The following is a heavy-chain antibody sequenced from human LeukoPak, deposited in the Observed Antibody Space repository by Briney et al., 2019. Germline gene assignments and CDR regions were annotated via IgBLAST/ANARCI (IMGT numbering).Heavy chain of an antibody. V-gene: IGHV3-30-3*01. CDR3: ARDLQWELLSYYFDY. Sequence: GGSLRLSCAASGFTFSSYAMHWVRQAPGKGLEWVAVISYDGSNKYYADSVKGRFTISRDNSKNTLYLQMNSLRAEDTAVYYYARDLQWELLSYYFDYWGQGTLVTVSS. CDR2: ISYDGSNK. J-gene: IGHJ4*02. D-gene: IGHD1-26*01. CDR1: GFTFSSYA.